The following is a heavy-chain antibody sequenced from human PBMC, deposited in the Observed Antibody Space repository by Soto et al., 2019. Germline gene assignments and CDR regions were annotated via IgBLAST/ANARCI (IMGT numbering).Heavy chain of an antibody. CDR3: ARGAAAAGTHFDY. V-gene: IGHV3-30-3*01. CDR2: ISYDGSNK. J-gene: IGHJ4*02. Sequence: GGSLRLSCAASGFTFSSYAMHWVRQAPGKGLEWVALISYDGSNKYYADFVKGRFTISRDNSKNTLYLQMNSLRAEDTTVYYCARGAAAAGTHFDYWGQGTLVTVSS. CDR1: GFTFSSYA. D-gene: IGHD6-13*01.